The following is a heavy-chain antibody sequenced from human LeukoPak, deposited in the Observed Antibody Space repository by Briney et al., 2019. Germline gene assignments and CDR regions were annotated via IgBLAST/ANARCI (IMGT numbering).Heavy chain of an antibody. J-gene: IGHJ3*02. CDR3: ARGDYYDSSGYLDAFDI. CDR2: IYYSGST. Sequence: SETLSLTCTVSGGSVSSGSYYWRWLRQPPGTGLEWIGYIYYSGSTNYNPSLKSRVTISVDTSKNQFSLKLSSVTAADTAVYYCARGDYYDSSGYLDAFDIWGQGTMVTVSS. D-gene: IGHD3-22*01. V-gene: IGHV4-61*01. CDR1: GGSVSSGSYY.